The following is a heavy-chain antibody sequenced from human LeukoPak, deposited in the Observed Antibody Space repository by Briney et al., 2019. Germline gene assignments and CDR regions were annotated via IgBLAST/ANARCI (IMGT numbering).Heavy chain of an antibody. CDR1: GFTLSNHW. Sequence: GGSLRLSCAASGFTLSNHWMHWVRQAPGKGLEWVSVVSGTGGRTYYADSVKGRFTISRDNSKNTLYLQMNSLRAEDTALYYCVKASSSSPQYNWFDAWGQGTLVTVSS. CDR3: VKASSSSPQYNWFDA. D-gene: IGHD6-6*01. V-gene: IGHV3-23*01. J-gene: IGHJ5*02. CDR2: VSGTGGRT.